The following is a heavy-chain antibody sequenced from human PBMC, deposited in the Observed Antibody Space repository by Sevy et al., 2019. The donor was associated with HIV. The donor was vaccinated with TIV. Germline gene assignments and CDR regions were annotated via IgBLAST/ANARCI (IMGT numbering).Heavy chain of an antibody. CDR1: GFTFSSYG. V-gene: IGHV3-30*02. D-gene: IGHD6-13*01. CDR2: IRYDGSNK. Sequence: GGSLRLSCAASGFTFSSYGMHWVRQAPGKGLEWVAFIRYDGSNKYYADSVKGRFTISRDNSKNTLYLQMNSLRAEDTTVDYYSKNLLNRIAAAGSGDYYYYGMDVWGQGTTVTVSS. J-gene: IGHJ6*02. CDR3: SKNLLNRIAAAGSGDYYYYGMDV.